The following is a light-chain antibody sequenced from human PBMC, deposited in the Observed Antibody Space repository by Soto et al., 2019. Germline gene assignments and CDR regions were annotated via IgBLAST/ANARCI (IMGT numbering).Light chain of an antibody. J-gene: IGKJ3*01. CDR2: KAS. Sequence: DIQMTQSPSTLSASVGDRVTITCRASQSVSGWLAWYQQKPGKAPKLLIYKASTLESGVPSRFSGSGSGTEFTLTISSLQPDDFATYYCQQYSGYLFTFGPGTKVDIK. V-gene: IGKV1-5*03. CDR1: QSVSGW. CDR3: QQYSGYLFT.